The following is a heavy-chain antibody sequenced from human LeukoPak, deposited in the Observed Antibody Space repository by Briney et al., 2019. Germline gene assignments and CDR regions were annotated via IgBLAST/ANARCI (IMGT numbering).Heavy chain of an antibody. CDR3: ARVSSSWSGYYFDY. J-gene: IGHJ4*02. CDR2: MNPNSGNT. Sequence: ASVKVSCKAFGYTFTSYDINWVRQATGQGLEWMGWMNPNSGNTGYAQKFQGRVTMTRNTSISTGYMELSSLRSEDAAVYYCARVSSSWSGYYFDYWGQGTLVTVSS. V-gene: IGHV1-8*01. CDR1: GYTFTSYD. D-gene: IGHD6-13*01.